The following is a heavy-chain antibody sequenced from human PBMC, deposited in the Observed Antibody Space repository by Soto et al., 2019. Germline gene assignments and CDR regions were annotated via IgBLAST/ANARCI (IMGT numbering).Heavy chain of an antibody. V-gene: IGHV4-34*01. CDR1: GGSFSGYY. D-gene: IGHD6-13*01. J-gene: IGHJ4*02. CDR3: ASIAAPGTTHFDF. CDR2: INHSGST. Sequence: SETLSLTCAVYGGSFSGYYWSWIRQPPGKGLEWIGEINHSGSTNYNPSLKSRVTISVDTSKNQFYLHLSSVTAADTAIFYCASIAAPGTTHFDFWGQGTLVTVSS.